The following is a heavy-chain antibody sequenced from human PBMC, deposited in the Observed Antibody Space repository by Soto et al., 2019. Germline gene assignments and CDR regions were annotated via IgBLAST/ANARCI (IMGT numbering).Heavy chain of an antibody. CDR3: AKDKAPPLAVAVNDDAFDI. V-gene: IGHV3-23*01. CDR1: GFTFSSYA. J-gene: IGHJ3*02. Sequence: GGSLRLSCAASGFTFSSYAMSWVRQAPGKGLEWVSAISGSGGSTYYADSVKGRFTISRDNSKNTLYLQMNSLRAEDTAVYYCAKDKAPPLAVAVNDDAFDIWGQGTMVTVSS. D-gene: IGHD6-19*01. CDR2: ISGSGGST.